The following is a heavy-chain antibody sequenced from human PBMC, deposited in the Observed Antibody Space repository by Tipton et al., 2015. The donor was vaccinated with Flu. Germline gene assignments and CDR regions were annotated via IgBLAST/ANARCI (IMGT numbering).Heavy chain of an antibody. Sequence: TLSLTCTVSGDSMRSYYWSVIRQPAGKGLEWIGIIYTSGSTYYNPSLKSRVSMSIDTSKDQFSLELSSVTAADTALFYYATYEYYYDSSVFDVWGQGTVVTGSS. CDR3: ATYEYYYDSSVFDV. D-gene: IGHD3-22*01. V-gene: IGHV4-4*07. CDR2: IYTSGST. CDR1: GDSMRSYY. J-gene: IGHJ3*01.